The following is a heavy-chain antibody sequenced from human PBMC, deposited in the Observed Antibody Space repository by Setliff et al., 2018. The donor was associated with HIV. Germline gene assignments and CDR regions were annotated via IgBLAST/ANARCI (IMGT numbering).Heavy chain of an antibody. V-gene: IGHV4-39*01. CDR2: IYYSGST. Sequence: SETLSLTCTVSGGSISSSSYYWGWIRQPPGKGLEWIGSIYYSGSTYYNPSLKSRVTISVDTSKNQFSLKLSSVTAADTAVYYCARHFLNYYDSSGYPDAFAIWGQGTMVTVSS. D-gene: IGHD3-22*01. CDR1: GGSISSSSYY. CDR3: ARHFLNYYDSSGYPDAFAI. J-gene: IGHJ3*02.